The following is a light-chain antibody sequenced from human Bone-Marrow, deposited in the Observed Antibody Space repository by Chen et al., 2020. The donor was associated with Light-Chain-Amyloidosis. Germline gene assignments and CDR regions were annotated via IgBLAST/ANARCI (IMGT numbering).Light chain of an antibody. CDR2: RDT. J-gene: IGLJ2*01. CDR1: DLPTKY. V-gene: IGLV3-25*03. CDR3: QSADSSGTYEVI. Sequence: SYELPQPPSVSVSPGQTARIPSSGDDLPTKYPYWYQHKPGQAPVLVIHRDTERPSGISERFSGSSSGTTATLTISGVQAEDEADYHCQSADSSGTYEVIFGGGTKLTVL.